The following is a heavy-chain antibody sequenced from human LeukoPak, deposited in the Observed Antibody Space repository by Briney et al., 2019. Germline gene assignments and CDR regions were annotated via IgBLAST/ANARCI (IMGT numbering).Heavy chain of an antibody. J-gene: IGHJ4*02. CDR3: ARHDYGTAGNY. V-gene: IGHV4-30-2*01. CDR1: GGSISSGGYS. D-gene: IGHD4-17*01. CDR2: IYHSGST. Sequence: SETLSLTCAVSGGSISSGGYSWSWIRQPPGKGLEWIGYIYHSGSTYYNPSLKSRVTISVDTSKNQFSLKLSSVTAADTAVYYCARHDYGTAGNYWGQGTLVTVSS.